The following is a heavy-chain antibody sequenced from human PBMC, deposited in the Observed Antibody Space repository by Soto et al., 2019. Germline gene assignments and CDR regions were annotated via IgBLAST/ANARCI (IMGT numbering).Heavy chain of an antibody. CDR1: GYTFTTYY. Sequence: GASVKVSCKASGYTFTTYYMHCVRQAPGQGLEWMGIINPNGGSTSYAQKFQGRVTMTRDTSTSTVYMDLSSLRSEDTAVYYCARDLNPLAYGMDVWGQGATVTVSS. CDR3: ARDLNPLAYGMDV. J-gene: IGHJ6*02. D-gene: IGHD3-3*02. V-gene: IGHV1-46*01. CDR2: INPNGGST.